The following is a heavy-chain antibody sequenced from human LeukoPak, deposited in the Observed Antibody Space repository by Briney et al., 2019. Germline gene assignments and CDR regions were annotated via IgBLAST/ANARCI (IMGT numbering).Heavy chain of an antibody. CDR2: INQDGSVK. CDR1: GFTFSSNG. J-gene: IGHJ4*02. D-gene: IGHD4-23*01. CDR3: VVTTRSYPFDY. V-gene: IGHV3-7*01. Sequence: PGGCLSLSCAASGFTFSSNGMCWVRRDPGKGLEWVANINQDGSVKNYVDSVKGRFTISRDNAKNSLYLQMNSLRAEDTAVYYCVVTTRSYPFDYWGQGTLVTVSS.